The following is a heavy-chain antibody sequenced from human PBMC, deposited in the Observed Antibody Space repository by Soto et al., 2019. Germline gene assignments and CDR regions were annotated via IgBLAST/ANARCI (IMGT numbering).Heavy chain of an antibody. CDR3: AKNYDTSGYYYYGMDV. D-gene: IGHD3-22*01. Sequence: EVQLLESGGGLVQPGESLRLSCAASGFTFSNYAMTSVRQAQGKGLEWVAAVRGRGDITYYADSVKGRFTISRDNSRNRLYLQLSSLRVDDTAEYYCAKNYDTSGYYYYGMDVWGQGTTVTVSS. CDR2: VRGRGDIT. V-gene: IGHV3-23*01. CDR1: GFTFSNYA. J-gene: IGHJ6*02.